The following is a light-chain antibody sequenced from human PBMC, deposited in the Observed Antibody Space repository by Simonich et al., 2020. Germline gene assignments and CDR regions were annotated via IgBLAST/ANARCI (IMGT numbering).Light chain of an antibody. CDR2: GNS. CDR1: SSNIGAGYD. V-gene: IGLV1-40*01. CDR3: QSYDSSHVV. Sequence: QSVLTQPPSVSGAPGQRVTISCTGSSSNIGAGYDVHWYQPLPGTAPKLLIYGNSNRPSGVPDRFAGSKSGTSASLAITGLQAEDEADYYCQSYDSSHVVFGGGTKLTVL. J-gene: IGLJ2*01.